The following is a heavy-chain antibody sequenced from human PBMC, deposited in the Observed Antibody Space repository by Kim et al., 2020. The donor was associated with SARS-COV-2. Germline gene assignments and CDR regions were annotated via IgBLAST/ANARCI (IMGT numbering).Heavy chain of an antibody. V-gene: IGHV3-15*01. CDR1: GFTFSNAW. J-gene: IGHJ4*02. CDR2: IKSKTDGGTT. Sequence: GGSLRLSCAASGFTFSNAWMSWVRQAPGKGLEWVGRIKSKTDGGTTDYAAPVKGRFTISRDDSKNTLYLQMNSLKTEDTAVYYCTTEGYYDFWSGYYRQYYFDYWGQGTLVTVSS. D-gene: IGHD3-3*01. CDR3: TTEGYYDFWSGYYRQYYFDY.